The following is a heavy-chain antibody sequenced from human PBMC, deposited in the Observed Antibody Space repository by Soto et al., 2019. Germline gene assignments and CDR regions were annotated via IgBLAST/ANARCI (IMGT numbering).Heavy chain of an antibody. D-gene: IGHD6-6*01. CDR3: AKPFQTPGPYSSSSYYYYGMDV. J-gene: IGHJ6*02. CDR1: GFTFSSYG. Sequence: GGSLRLSCAASGFTFSSYGMHWVRRAPGKGLEWVAVISYDGSNKYYADSVKGRFTISRDNSKNTLYLQMNSLRAEDTAVYYCAKPFQTPGPYSSSSYYYYGMDVWGQGTTVTVSS. V-gene: IGHV3-30*18. CDR2: ISYDGSNK.